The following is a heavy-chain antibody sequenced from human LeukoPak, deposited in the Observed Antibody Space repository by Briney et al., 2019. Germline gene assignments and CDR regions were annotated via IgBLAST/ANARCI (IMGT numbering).Heavy chain of an antibody. J-gene: IGHJ4*02. Sequence: ASVKVSCKASGYTFTSYYMHWVRQAPGQGLEWMGIINPSGGSTSYAQKFQGRVTMTRDMSTSTVYMELSSLRSDDTAVYYCARGLAGEGYFDWLLTQTSLGFDYWGQGTLVTVSS. CDR3: ARGLAGEGYFDWLLTQTSLGFDY. V-gene: IGHV1-46*01. D-gene: IGHD3-9*01. CDR1: GYTFTSYY. CDR2: INPSGGST.